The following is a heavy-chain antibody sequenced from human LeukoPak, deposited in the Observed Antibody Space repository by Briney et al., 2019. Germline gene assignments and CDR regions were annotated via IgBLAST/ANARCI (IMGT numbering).Heavy chain of an antibody. CDR1: GFTVSSNY. J-gene: IGHJ4*02. CDR3: ATEYSYGYGRADY. D-gene: IGHD5-18*01. CDR2: IYSGGST. V-gene: IGHV3-66*01. Sequence: GGSLRLSCAASGFTVSSNYMSWVRQAPGKGLEWVSVIYSGGSTYYADSVKGRFTISRDNSKNTLYLQMNSLRVEDTAVYYCATEYSYGYGRADYWGQGTLVTVSS.